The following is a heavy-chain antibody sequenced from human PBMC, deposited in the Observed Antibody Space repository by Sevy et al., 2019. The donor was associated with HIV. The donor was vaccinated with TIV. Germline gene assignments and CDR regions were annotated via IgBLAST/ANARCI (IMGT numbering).Heavy chain of an antibody. Sequence: KVSCKASGYTFNSYGINWVRQAPGQGLEWMGWISAYNGNTNYAQKLQGRVTLTTDTSTSTAYMELRSLRSDDTALYYCTRGPTYDFWSGLCDYWGQGTLVTVSS. J-gene: IGHJ4*02. CDR1: GYTFNSYG. D-gene: IGHD3-3*01. CDR3: TRGPTYDFWSGLCDY. V-gene: IGHV1-18*01. CDR2: ISAYNGNT.